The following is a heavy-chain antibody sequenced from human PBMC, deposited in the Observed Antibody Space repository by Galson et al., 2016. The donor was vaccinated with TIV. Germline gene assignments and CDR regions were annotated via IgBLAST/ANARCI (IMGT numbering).Heavy chain of an antibody. J-gene: IGHJ3*02. CDR2: TYHNSKWFN. CDR3: ARFTWDLRAFEI. V-gene: IGHV6-1*01. Sequence: CAISGDSVSSNSGAWNWLRQSPSRGLEWLGRTYHNSKWFNDYATSVKSRIIIISDTSENQVSLQINSVTPEDTAVYYCARFTWDLRAFEIWGQGTMVTVSS. CDR1: GDSVSSNSGA. D-gene: IGHD1-26*01.